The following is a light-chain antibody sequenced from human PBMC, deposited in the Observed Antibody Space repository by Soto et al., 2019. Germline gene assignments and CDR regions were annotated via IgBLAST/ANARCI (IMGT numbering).Light chain of an antibody. CDR2: GAS. V-gene: IGKV3-20*01. CDR3: QQYGSSPFN. Sequence: EIVLTQSPAILSLSPGERATLSCRASQSVSSNYLAWYQQKPAQAPRLLIYGASSRATDIPDRFSGSGSGTDFTLTISRLEPEDLAVYYCQQYGSSPFNFGPGTKVDIK. CDR1: QSVSSNY. J-gene: IGKJ3*01.